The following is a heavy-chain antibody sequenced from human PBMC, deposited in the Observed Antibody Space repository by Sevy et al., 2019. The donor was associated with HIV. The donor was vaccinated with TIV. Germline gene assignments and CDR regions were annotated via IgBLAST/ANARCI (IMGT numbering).Heavy chain of an antibody. Sequence: ASVKVSCKASGYTFTSYGISWVRQAPGQGLEWMGWISAYNGNTNYAQKLQGRGTMTTDTSTSTAYMELRSLRSDDTAVYYCARGNYDSSGYLEGGFEWGQGTLVTVSS. CDR3: ARGNYDSSGYLEGGFE. CDR2: ISAYNGNT. D-gene: IGHD3-22*01. V-gene: IGHV1-18*01. J-gene: IGHJ4*02. CDR1: GYTFTSYG.